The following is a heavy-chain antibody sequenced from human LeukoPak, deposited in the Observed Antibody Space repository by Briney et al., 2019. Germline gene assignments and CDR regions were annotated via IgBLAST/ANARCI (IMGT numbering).Heavy chain of an antibody. V-gene: IGHV3-20*04. J-gene: IGHJ6*02. D-gene: IGHD6-19*01. CDR3: ARVSGWYEDYYYGMDV. CDR1: GFTFDDYG. Sequence: GGSLRLSCAASGFTFDDYGMSWVRQAPGKGLEWVSGINCNGGSTGYADSVKGRFTISRDNAKNSLYLQMNSLRAEDTALYYCARVSGWYEDYYYGMDVWGQGTTVTVSS. CDR2: INCNGGST.